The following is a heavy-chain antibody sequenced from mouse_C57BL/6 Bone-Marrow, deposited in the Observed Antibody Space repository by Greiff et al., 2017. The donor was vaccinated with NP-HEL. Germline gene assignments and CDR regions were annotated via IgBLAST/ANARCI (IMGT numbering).Heavy chain of an antibody. CDR2: IYPRSGNT. V-gene: IGHV1-81*01. CDR1: GYTFTSYG. Sequence: QVHVKQSGAELARPGASVKLSCKASGYTFTSYGISWVKQRTGQGLEWIGEIYPRSGNTYYNEKFKGKATLTADKSSSTAYMELRSLTSEDSAVYFCGGQLRLYYFDYWGQGTTLTVSS. J-gene: IGHJ2*01. D-gene: IGHD3-2*02. CDR3: GGQLRLYYFDY.